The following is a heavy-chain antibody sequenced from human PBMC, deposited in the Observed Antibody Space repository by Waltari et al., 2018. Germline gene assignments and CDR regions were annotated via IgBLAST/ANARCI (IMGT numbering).Heavy chain of an antibody. CDR2: INAGNGNT. Sequence: QVQLVQSGAEVKKPGASVKVSCKASGYTFTSYAMHWVRQAPGQRLEWMGWINAGNGNTKYSQKFQGRVTITRDTSASTAYMELSSLRSEDTAVYYCARDGFPSGSYYLPGYWGQGTLVTVSS. V-gene: IGHV1-3*01. CDR1: GYTFTSYA. CDR3: ARDGFPSGSYYLPGY. J-gene: IGHJ4*02. D-gene: IGHD1-26*01.